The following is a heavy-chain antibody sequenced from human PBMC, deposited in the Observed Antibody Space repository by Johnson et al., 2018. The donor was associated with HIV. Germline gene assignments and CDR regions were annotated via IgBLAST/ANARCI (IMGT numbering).Heavy chain of an antibody. CDR2: IYSGGST. CDR3: ARDHGGYIYGYRVVAFDI. V-gene: IGHV3-53*01. Sequence: VQLVESGGGLIQPGGSLRLSCAASGFTVSSNYMSWVRQAPGKGLEWVSVIYSGGSTYYADSVKGRFTIYRDNSKNTLYLQMNSLRAEDTAVYYCARDHGGYIYGYRVVAFDIWGQWTKVSVSS. D-gene: IGHD5-18*01. CDR1: GFTVSSNY. J-gene: IGHJ3*02.